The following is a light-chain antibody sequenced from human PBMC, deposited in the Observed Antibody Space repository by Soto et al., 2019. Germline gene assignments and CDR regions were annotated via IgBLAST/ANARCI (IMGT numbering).Light chain of an antibody. Sequence: EIVLIQSPATLSLSPGERATLSCRASQSVSSNLAWYQQNPGQAPRLLIFDASNRATGIPARFSGSGSGTDFTLTISSLEPEDFAVYYCQQHSNWPLTFGGGTKLDIK. J-gene: IGKJ4*01. CDR2: DAS. V-gene: IGKV3-11*01. CDR3: QQHSNWPLT. CDR1: QSVSSN.